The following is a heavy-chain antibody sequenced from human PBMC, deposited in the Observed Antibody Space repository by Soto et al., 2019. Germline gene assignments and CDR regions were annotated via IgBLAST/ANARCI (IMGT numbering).Heavy chain of an antibody. J-gene: IGHJ5*02. V-gene: IGHV4-59*01. CDR3: ARESAGSGKNNWFDP. Sequence: SETLSLTXTVSGGSISSYYWSWIRQPPGKGLEWIGFIYYSGSTNYNPSLKSRVTMSVDTSKNQLSLMLRSVTTADTAVYYCARESAGSGKNNWFDPWGQGTLVTVSS. CDR1: GGSISSYY. D-gene: IGHD3-10*01. CDR2: IYYSGST.